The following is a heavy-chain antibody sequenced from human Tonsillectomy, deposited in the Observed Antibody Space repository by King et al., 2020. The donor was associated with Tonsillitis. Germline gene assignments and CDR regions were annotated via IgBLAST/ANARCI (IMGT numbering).Heavy chain of an antibody. Sequence: QLVQSGAEVKKPGASVEVSCKASGYTFTSYYMHWVRQAPGQGLEWMGIINPSGGSTSYAQKFQGRVTMTRDTSTSTVYMELSSLRSEDTAVYYCARLTDYGDLEPARDYWGHGTLVTVSS. D-gene: IGHD4-17*01. V-gene: IGHV1-46*03. J-gene: IGHJ4*01. CDR3: ARLTDYGDLEPARDY. CDR2: INPSGGST. CDR1: GYTFTSYY.